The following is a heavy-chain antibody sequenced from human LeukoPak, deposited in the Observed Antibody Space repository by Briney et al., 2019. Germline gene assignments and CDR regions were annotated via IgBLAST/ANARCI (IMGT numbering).Heavy chain of an antibody. CDR3: ARDSGD. D-gene: IGHD3-10*01. CDR2: IYSGGST. Sequence: PAGGSLRLSCAASGFTFSSHWMTWVRQAPGKGLEWVSVIYSGGSTYYADSVKGRLTISRDNSKNTLYLQMNSLRAEDTAVYYCARDSGDWGQGTLVTVSS. CDR1: GFTFSSHW. V-gene: IGHV3-53*01. J-gene: IGHJ4*02.